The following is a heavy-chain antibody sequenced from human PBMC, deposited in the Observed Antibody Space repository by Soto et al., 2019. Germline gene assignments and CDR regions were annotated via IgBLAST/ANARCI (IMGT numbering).Heavy chain of an antibody. CDR3: ARGLTAAVPHFAY. V-gene: IGHV4-39*01. CDR2: SYYSGTT. CDR1: GGSLSSSSYY. D-gene: IGHD2-2*01. Sequence: SETLSLTCSVSGGSLSSSSYYWGWVRQPPGKGLGWFGHSYYSGTTYYSPSLTNRVTISVDSSTNQCSLRLSSVTAADTAMYFGARGLTAAVPHFAYWGQGALVTVSS. J-gene: IGHJ4*02.